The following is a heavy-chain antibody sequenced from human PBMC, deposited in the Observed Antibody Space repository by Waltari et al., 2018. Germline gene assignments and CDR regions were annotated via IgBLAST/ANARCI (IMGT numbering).Heavy chain of an antibody. Sequence: EVQLLESGGGLVQHGGSLRLSWAASGFTFNNYVMTWVRQAPGKGLEWVSGVSSSGSITYYADSVKGRFTISRDNSKNTLSLQMNSLRVDDTAVYYCAKVYGSGWSPGEYWGLGTLVTVSS. J-gene: IGHJ4*02. CDR3: AKVYGSGWSPGEY. CDR1: GFTFNNYV. V-gene: IGHV3-23*01. D-gene: IGHD6-19*01. CDR2: VSSSGSIT.